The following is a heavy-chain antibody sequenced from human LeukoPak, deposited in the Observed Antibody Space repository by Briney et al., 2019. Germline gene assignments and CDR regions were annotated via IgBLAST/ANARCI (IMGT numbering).Heavy chain of an antibody. CDR1: GFTFSSYA. V-gene: IGHV3-23*01. J-gene: IGHJ4*02. CDR3: AKDSASGWSNFDY. CDR2: ISGSSGTT. Sequence: GGSLRLSCAASGFTFSSYAMSWVRQAPGKGLEWVSAISGSSGTTYYADSVKGRFTISRDNSKSTLYLQMNSLRAEDTAVYYCAKDSASGWSNFDYWGQGTLATVSS. D-gene: IGHD6-19*01.